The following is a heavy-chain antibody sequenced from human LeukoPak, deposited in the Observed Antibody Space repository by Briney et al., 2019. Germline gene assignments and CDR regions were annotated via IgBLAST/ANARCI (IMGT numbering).Heavy chain of an antibody. D-gene: IGHD3-10*01. Sequence: GASVKVSCKASGGTFSRYAISWVRQAPGQGLEWMGGIIPIFGTANYAQKFQGRVTITADESTSTAYMELSSLRSEDTAVYYCARDRPPSGYYYGMDVWGKGTTVTVSS. CDR3: ARDRPPSGYYYGMDV. CDR2: IIPIFGTA. CDR1: GGTFSRYA. J-gene: IGHJ6*04. V-gene: IGHV1-69*13.